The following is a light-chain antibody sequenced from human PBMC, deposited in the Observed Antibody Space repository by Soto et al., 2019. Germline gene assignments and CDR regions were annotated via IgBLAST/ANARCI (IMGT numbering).Light chain of an antibody. V-gene: IGKV1-8*01. J-gene: IGKJ4*01. CDR3: QQYYSYPLG. Sequence: AIRMTQSPSSLSASTGDRVTITCRAGQGISSYLAWYQQKPGKAPKLLIYAASTLQSGVPSRFSGSGSGTDFTLTISCLQSEDFATYYCQQYYSYPLGFGGGTKVDIK. CDR2: AAS. CDR1: QGISSY.